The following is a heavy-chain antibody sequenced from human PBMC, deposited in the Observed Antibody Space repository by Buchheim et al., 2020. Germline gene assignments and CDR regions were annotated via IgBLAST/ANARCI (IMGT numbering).Heavy chain of an antibody. CDR1: GFTFSSYW. Sequence: EVQLVDSGGGLVQPGGSLRLSCAASGFTFSSYWIHWVRQAPGKGPVWVSRINTDGTDTSYADSVKGRFTISRDNARNTPHLQMNSLEAEDTSVYFCARGGTSGSLDYWGQGTL. CDR3: ARGGTSGSLDY. V-gene: IGHV3-74*01. CDR2: INTDGTDT. D-gene: IGHD3-10*01. J-gene: IGHJ4*02.